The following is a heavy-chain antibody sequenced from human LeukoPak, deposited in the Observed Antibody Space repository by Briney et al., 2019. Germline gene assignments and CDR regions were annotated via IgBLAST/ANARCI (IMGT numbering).Heavy chain of an antibody. D-gene: IGHD5-18*01. CDR2: IRYDGTDK. CDR1: GFTFDDYA. CDR3: GKGLAYTYPYSGNMDV. J-gene: IGHJ6*03. Sequence: GGSLRLSCAASGFTFDDYAMHWVRQAPGKGLEWVAFIRYDGTDKYYADSVKGRFTISRDNSENTVSLQLNSLRAEDTAVYYCGKGLAYTYPYSGNMDVWGKGTTVTISS. V-gene: IGHV3-30*02.